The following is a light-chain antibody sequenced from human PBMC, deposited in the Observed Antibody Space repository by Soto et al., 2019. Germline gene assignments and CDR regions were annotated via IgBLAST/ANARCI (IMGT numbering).Light chain of an antibody. CDR1: SSDVGGYKY. V-gene: IGLV2-14*01. Sequence: QSVLTQPASVSGSPGQSITISCTGTSSDVGGYKYVSWYQQHPGKAPKFMIYEVTNRPSGVSNRFSGSKSGNTASLTISGLQAEDEAEYYCSSYTSSGTQVFGTGTKLTVL. J-gene: IGLJ1*01. CDR2: EVT. CDR3: SSYTSSGTQV.